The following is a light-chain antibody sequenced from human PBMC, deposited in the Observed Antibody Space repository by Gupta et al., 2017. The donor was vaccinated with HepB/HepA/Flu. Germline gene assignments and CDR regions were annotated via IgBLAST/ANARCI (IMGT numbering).Light chain of an antibody. V-gene: IGKV3-11*01. CDR2: DAS. CDR1: QSVGNY. Sequence: EIVVTQSPATLSLSPGERASLSCRTSQSVGNYLAWYQQKPGQALRLLIYDASNRAAGIPARFSGSGSGTDFTLTISSLEPEDFTVYYCQQRSTFAFGGRTKVEIK. J-gene: IGKJ4*01. CDR3: QQRSTFA.